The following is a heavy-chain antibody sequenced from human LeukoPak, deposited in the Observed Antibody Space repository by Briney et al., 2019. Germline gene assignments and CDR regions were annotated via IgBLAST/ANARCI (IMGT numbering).Heavy chain of an antibody. V-gene: IGHV1-69*13. CDR2: IIPIFGTA. CDR1: GGTFSSYA. CDR3: ARVGHYGSGTNPHYYYGMDV. J-gene: IGHJ6*02. D-gene: IGHD3-10*01. Sequence: SVKVSCKASGGTFSSYAISWVRQAPGQGLEWMGGIIPIFGTANYAQKFQGRVTITADESTSTAYMELSSLRSEDTAVYYCARVGHYGSGTNPHYYYGMDVWGQGTTVTVSS.